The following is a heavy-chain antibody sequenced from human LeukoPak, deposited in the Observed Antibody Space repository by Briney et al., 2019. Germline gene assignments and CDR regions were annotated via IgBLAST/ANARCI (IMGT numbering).Heavy chain of an antibody. CDR2: INWNGGST. CDR3: ARGLYSDSSDYYPN. D-gene: IGHD3-22*01. Sequence: GGSLRLSCAASGFTFDDYGMSWVRQAPGKGLEWVSGINWNGGSTGYADSVKGRFTISRNNAKNTLYLQMNSLRAEDTAVYYCARGLYSDSSDYYPNWGQGTLVTVSS. J-gene: IGHJ4*02. CDR1: GFTFDDYG. V-gene: IGHV3-20*04.